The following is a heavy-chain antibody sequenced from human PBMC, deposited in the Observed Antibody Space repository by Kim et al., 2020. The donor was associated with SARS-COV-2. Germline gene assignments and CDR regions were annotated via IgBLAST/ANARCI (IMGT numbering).Heavy chain of an antibody. CDR2: IYHSGST. CDR1: GGSISSGGYS. Sequence: SETLSLTCAVSGGSISSGGYSWSWIRQPPGKGLEWIGYIYHSGSTYYNPSLKSRVTISVDRSKNQFSLKLSSVTAADTAVYYCARALSIAARPYAFDIWGQGTMVTVSS. D-gene: IGHD6-6*01. V-gene: IGHV4-30-2*01. CDR3: ARALSIAARPYAFDI. J-gene: IGHJ3*02.